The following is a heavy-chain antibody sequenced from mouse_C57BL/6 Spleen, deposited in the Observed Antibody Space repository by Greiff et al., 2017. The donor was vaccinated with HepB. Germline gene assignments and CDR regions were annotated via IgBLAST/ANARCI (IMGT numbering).Heavy chain of an antibody. V-gene: IGHV5-4*01. CDR2: ISDGGSYT. CDR3: ARENYYYGHDY. J-gene: IGHJ2*01. D-gene: IGHD1-1*01. CDR1: GFTFSSYA. Sequence: EVKLQESGGGLVKPGGSLKLSCAASGFTFSSYAMSWVRQTPEKRLEWVATISDGGSYTYYTDNVKGRFTISRDNAKNNLYLQMSHLKSEDTAMYYCARENYYYGHDYWGQGTTLTVSS.